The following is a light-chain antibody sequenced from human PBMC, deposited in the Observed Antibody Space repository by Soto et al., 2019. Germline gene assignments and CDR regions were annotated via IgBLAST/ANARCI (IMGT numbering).Light chain of an antibody. V-gene: IGKV1-5*03. J-gene: IGKJ1*01. CDR2: KAS. CDR3: QHYNSYSRT. CDR1: DNIGPW. Sequence: DIQMTQSPSTLSASIGDRVAITCRASDNIGPWVAWYQQKPGKAPKLLIYKASTLETGAPSRLAGSGSGTGVTLTITRLQPDDFATYYCQHYNSYSRTFGQGTKVEV.